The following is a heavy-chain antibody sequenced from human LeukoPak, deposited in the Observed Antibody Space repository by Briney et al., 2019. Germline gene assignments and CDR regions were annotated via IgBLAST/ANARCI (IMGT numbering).Heavy chain of an antibody. CDR3: SKGHTATSGIY. D-gene: IGHD3-10*01. CDR2: MNLDGSEK. V-gene: IGHV3-7*01. CDR1: GFTFSLYW. Sequence: PGGSLRLSCAASGFTFSLYWMSGVRQAPGKGLEWVANMNLDGSEKHYVDSVKGRFTISRDNDKNSLFLQMNSLRAEDTGVYYCSKGHTATSGIYWGQGTLVTVSS. J-gene: IGHJ4*02.